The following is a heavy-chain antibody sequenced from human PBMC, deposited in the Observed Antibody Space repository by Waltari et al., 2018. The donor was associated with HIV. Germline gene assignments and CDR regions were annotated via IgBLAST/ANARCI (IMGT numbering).Heavy chain of an antibody. D-gene: IGHD1-7*01. V-gene: IGHV3-74*01. Sequence: EVQLVESGGGLVQPGGSLRLSCAASGFTFSSYWTHWVRPAPGKGLVCVSRINSDGSSTSYADSVKGRFTISRDNAKNTLYLQMNSLRAEDTAVYYCARAGRDGKLPPDYWGQGTLVTVSS. CDR3: ARAGRDGKLPPDY. J-gene: IGHJ4*02. CDR2: INSDGSST. CDR1: GFTFSSYW.